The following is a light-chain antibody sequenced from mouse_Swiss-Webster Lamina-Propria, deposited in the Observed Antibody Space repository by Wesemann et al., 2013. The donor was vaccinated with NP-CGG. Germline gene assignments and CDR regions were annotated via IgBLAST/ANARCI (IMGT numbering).Light chain of an antibody. Sequence: DIVMTQSYKFMSTSVGDRVSITCKASQDVGTAVAWYQQKPGQSPKLLIYWASTRHTGVPDRFTGSGSGTDFTLTISNVQSEDLADYFCQQYNSYPLTFGAGTKLELK. V-gene: IGKV6-23*01. J-gene: IGKJ5*01. CDR3: QQYNSYPLT. CDR1: QDVGTA. CDR2: WAS.